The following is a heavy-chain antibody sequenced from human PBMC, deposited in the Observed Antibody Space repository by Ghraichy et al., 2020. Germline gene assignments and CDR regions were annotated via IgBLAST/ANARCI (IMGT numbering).Heavy chain of an antibody. CDR1: GFTFSSYA. CDR2: ISYYGSNK. CDR3: ATDRQPMVAATPSDY. D-gene: IGHD2-15*01. J-gene: IGHJ4*02. Sequence: GGSLRLSCVASGFTFSSYAMHWVRQAPGKGLEWVALISYYGSNKYYADSVKGRFTISRDNSKNTLYLQMAGLRTEDTAGYYCATDRQPMVAATPSDYWGQGTLVTVSS. V-gene: IGHV3-30-3*01.